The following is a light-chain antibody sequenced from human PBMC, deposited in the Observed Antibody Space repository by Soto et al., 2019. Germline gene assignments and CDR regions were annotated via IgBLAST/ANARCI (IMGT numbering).Light chain of an antibody. CDR3: QQSYSTLYT. Sequence: DIQMTQSPSSLSASVGDRVTITCRASQSISSYLNWYQQKPGKAPNLLIYAASSLQSGVPSRFRGRGSGTDFTLPISRLQPEDFATYYCQQSYSTLYTFGPGTKLEIK. J-gene: IGKJ2*01. CDR1: QSISSY. CDR2: AAS. V-gene: IGKV1-39*01.